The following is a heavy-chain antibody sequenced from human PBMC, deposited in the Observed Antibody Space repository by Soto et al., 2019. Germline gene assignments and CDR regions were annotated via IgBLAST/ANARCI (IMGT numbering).Heavy chain of an antibody. V-gene: IGHV3-23*01. J-gene: IGHJ6*02. CDR1: GFTFSSCA. Sequence: EVQLLESGGGLVQPGGSLRLSCAASGFTFSSCAMGWVRQAPGKGLEWVSDIIDSGASTYYADSVKGRFTISRDNSKSTLYLQMNSLRAEDTALYYCAKGRSYYYYYGVDVRGQGTTVTVSS. CDR3: AKGRSYYYYYGVDV. CDR2: IIDSGAST.